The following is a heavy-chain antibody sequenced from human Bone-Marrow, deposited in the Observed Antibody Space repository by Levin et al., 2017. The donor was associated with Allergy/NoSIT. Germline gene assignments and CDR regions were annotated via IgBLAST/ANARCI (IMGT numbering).Heavy chain of an antibody. CDR2: ISYDGSNK. Sequence: LSLTCAASGFTFSSYGMHWVRQAPGKGLEWVAVISYDGSNKYYADSVKGRFTISRDNSKNTLYLQMNSLRAEDTAVYYCAKGADILTGYYIPYYFDYWGQGTLVTVSS. CDR1: GFTFSSYG. CDR3: AKGADILTGYYIPYYFDY. D-gene: IGHD3-9*01. J-gene: IGHJ4*02. V-gene: IGHV3-30*18.